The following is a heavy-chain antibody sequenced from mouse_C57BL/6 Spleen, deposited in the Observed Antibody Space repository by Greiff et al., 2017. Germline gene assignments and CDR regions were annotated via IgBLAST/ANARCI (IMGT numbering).Heavy chain of an antibody. Sequence: EVQLQESGPGLVKPSQSLSLTCSVTGYSITSGYYWNWIRQFPGNKLEWMGYISYDGSNNYNPSLKNRISITRDTSKNQFFLKLNSVTTEDTATYYCARGGHYSNYFDYWGQGTTLTVSS. J-gene: IGHJ2*01. CDR3: ARGGHYSNYFDY. CDR2: ISYDGSN. D-gene: IGHD2-5*01. V-gene: IGHV3-6*01. CDR1: GYSITSGYY.